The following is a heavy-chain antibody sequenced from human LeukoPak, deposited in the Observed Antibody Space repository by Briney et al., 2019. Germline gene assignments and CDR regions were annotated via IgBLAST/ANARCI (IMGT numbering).Heavy chain of an antibody. V-gene: IGHV4-38-2*01. D-gene: IGHD1-26*01. CDR3: ARIRTEYSGSYPRPFDY. CDR1: GYSISRGYY. J-gene: IGHJ4*02. Sequence: PSETLSLTCAVSGYSISRGYYWGWIRPPPGKGLEWIGSIYHSGINYYNPSLKSRVTISVDMSKNQFSLKLSSVTAADTAVYYCARIRTEYSGSYPRPFDYWGQGTLVTVSS. CDR2: IYHSGIN.